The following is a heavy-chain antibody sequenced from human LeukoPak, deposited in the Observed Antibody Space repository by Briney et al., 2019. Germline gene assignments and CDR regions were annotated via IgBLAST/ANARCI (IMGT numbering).Heavy chain of an antibody. CDR1: GFTFSNAW. V-gene: IGHV3-15*05. D-gene: IGHD2-21*01. CDR2: IKSKTDGGTT. CDR3: ARDLFPNDAFDI. Sequence: GGSLRLSCAASGFTFSNAWMSWVRQAPGKGLEWVGRIKSKTDGGTTDYAAPVKGRFTISRDNAKNTLYLQMNSLRAEDTAVYYCARDLFPNDAFDIWGQGTMVTVSS. J-gene: IGHJ3*02.